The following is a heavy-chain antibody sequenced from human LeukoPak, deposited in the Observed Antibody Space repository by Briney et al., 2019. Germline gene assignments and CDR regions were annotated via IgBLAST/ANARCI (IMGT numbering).Heavy chain of an antibody. D-gene: IGHD2-21*01. CDR2: IYYSGST. J-gene: IGHJ4*02. CDR3: ARGGRFPCDY. V-gene: IGHV4-59*01. Sequence: SETLSLTCTGSGGSISSYYWSWIRQPPGKGLEWIGYIYYSGSTNYNPSLKSRVTISVDTSKNQFSLKLSSVTAADTAVYYCARGGRFPCDYWGQGTLVTVSS. CDR1: GGSISSYY.